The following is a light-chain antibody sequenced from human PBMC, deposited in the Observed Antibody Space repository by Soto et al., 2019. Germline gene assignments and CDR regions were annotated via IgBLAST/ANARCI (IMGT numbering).Light chain of an antibody. J-gene: IGKJ1*01. V-gene: IGKV1-5*01. Sequence: DIQMTQSPSTLSASVGDRVTITSRASQSISSWLAWYQQKPGKATKLMIYDASSLESGVPSRFSGSGSGTEFTLTISSLQPDDFANYYCQQYNSYYPRTFGQGTKVDIK. CDR3: QQYNSYYPRT. CDR2: DAS. CDR1: QSISSW.